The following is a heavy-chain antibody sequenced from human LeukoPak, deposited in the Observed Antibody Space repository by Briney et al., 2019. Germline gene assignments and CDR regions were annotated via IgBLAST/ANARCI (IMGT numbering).Heavy chain of an antibody. V-gene: IGHV3-30*04. CDR3: ARADDYSNYHNWFDP. J-gene: IGHJ5*02. D-gene: IGHD4-11*01. Sequence: PGGSLRLSCAASGFTFSSYAMHWVRQAPGKGLEWVAVISYDGSNKYYADSVKGRFTISRDNSKNTLYLQMNSLRAEDTAVYYCARADDYSNYHNWFDPWGRGTLVTVSS. CDR2: ISYDGSNK. CDR1: GFTFSSYA.